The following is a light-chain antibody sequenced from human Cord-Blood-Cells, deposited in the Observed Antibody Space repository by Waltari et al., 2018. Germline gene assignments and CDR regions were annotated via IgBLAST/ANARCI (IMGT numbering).Light chain of an antibody. V-gene: IGKV3-11*01. CDR2: DAS. CDR3: QQRSNWIT. CDR1: QSVSSY. J-gene: IGKJ5*01. Sequence: EIVLTQSAATLSLSPGERATLSCRASQSVSSYLAWYQQKPGQAPRLLIYDASNRAAGIPARFSGGGSGTDFTLTISSLEPEDFAVYYCQQRSNWITFGQGTRLEIK.